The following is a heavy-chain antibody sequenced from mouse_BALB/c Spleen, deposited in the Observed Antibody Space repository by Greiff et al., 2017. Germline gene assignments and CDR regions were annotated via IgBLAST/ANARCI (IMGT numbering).Heavy chain of an antibody. CDR2: IWGDGST. CDR3: AKGRPIRAMDY. CDR1: GFSLTSYG. D-gene: IGHD1-2*01. Sequence: VQLQQSGPGLVAPSQSLSITCTVSGFSLTSYGVSWVRQPPGKGLEWLGVIWGDGSTNYHSALISRLIISKDNSKSQVFLRLNSLQTDDTATYYCAKGRPIRAMDYWGQGTSVTVSS. V-gene: IGHV2-3*01. J-gene: IGHJ4*01.